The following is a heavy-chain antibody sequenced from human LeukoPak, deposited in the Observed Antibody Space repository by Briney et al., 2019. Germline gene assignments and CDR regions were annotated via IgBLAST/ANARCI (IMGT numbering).Heavy chain of an antibody. D-gene: IGHD6-19*01. J-gene: IGHJ3*02. V-gene: IGHV3-48*03. CDR3: ARHNSGWYRGNAFDI. CDR2: ISSSGSTI. Sequence: PGGSLRLSCAASGFTFSSYEMNWVRQAPGKGLEWVSYISSSGSTIYYADSVKGRFTISRDNAKNSLYLQMNSLRAEDTAVYYCARHNSGWYRGNAFDIWGQGKMVTVSS. CDR1: GFTFSSYE.